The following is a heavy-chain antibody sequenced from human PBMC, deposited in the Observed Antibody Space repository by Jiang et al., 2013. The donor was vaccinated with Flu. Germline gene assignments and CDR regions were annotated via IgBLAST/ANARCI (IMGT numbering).Heavy chain of an antibody. V-gene: IGHV3-11*01. Sequence: SGGGLVKPGGSLRLSCAASGFTFSDYYMSWIRQAPGKGLEWVSYISSSGSTIYYADSVKGRFTISRDNAKNSLYLQMNSLRAEGTAVYYCARARGSGSYYTPQNWYFDLWGRGTLVTVSS. D-gene: IGHD3-10*01. CDR2: ISSSGSTI. CDR3: ARARGSGSYYTPQNWYFDL. J-gene: IGHJ2*01. CDR1: GFTFSDYY.